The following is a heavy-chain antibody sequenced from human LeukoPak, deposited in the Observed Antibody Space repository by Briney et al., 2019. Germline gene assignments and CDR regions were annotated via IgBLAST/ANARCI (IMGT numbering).Heavy chain of an antibody. J-gene: IGHJ4*02. CDR2: IIPIFGTA. V-gene: IGHV1-69*06. CDR1: GGTFSIYA. CDR3: ARASSSGRPKDFDY. D-gene: IGHD6-19*01. Sequence: SVKVSCKASGGTFSIYAISWVRQAPGQGLEWMGGIIPIFGTANYAQKFQGRGTITADKSTSTAYMELSSLRSEDTAVYYCARASSSGRPKDFDYWGQGTLVTVSS.